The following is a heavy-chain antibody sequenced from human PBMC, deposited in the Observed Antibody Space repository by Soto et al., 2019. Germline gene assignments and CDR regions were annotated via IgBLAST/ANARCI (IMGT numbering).Heavy chain of an antibody. Sequence: PSETLSLTCAVYGGSFSGYYWSWIRQPPGKGLEWIGEINHSGSTNYNPSLKSRVTISVDTSKNQFSLKLSSVTAADTAVYYCARFRGGAVAGIGVYYYYYMDVWGKGTTVTVSS. CDR1: GGSFSGYY. CDR2: INHSGST. CDR3: ARFRGGAVAGIGVYYYYYMDV. V-gene: IGHV4-34*01. D-gene: IGHD6-19*01. J-gene: IGHJ6*03.